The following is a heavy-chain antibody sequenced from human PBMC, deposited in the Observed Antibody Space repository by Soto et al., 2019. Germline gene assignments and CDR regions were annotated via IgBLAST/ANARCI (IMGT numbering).Heavy chain of an antibody. Sequence: GASAKVSCKASGYTFTSYDISWVRQAPGQGLEWMGWISAYNGNTNYAQKLQGRVTMTTDTSTSTAYTELRSLRSDDTAVYYCARDYGFWSGYFYGMDVWGQGTTVTVSS. V-gene: IGHV1-18*04. D-gene: IGHD3-3*01. CDR2: ISAYNGNT. CDR3: ARDYGFWSGYFYGMDV. J-gene: IGHJ6*02. CDR1: GYTFTSYD.